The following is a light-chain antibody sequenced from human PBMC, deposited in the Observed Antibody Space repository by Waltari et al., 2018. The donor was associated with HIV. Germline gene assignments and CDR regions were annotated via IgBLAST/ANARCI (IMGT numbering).Light chain of an antibody. CDR2: DVT. V-gene: IGLV2-14*03. CDR1: TSDVGGYDF. J-gene: IGLJ2*01. CDR3: SSYATNTTVI. Sequence: QSALTQPASVSGSPGQSITIPCTGTTSDVGGYDFVSWFQQHPGKAPHLLIYDVTRRPSGTSVRVSGCKSGATASLSISGLQAEDEADYYCSSYATNTTVIFGGGTKVTVL.